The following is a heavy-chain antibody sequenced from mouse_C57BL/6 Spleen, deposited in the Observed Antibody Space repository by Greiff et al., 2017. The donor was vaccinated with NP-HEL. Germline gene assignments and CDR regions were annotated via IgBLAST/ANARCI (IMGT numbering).Heavy chain of an antibody. CDR1: GYAFSSSW. CDR3: AREEGIMVTTAYFDY. V-gene: IGHV1-82*01. J-gene: IGHJ2*01. D-gene: IGHD2-2*01. CDR2: IYPGDGDT. Sequence: QVQLQQSGPELVKPGASVKISCKASGYAFSSSWMNWVKQRPGKGLEWIGRIYPGDGDTNYNGKFKGKATLTADKSSSTAYMQLSSLTSEDSAVYFCAREEGIMVTTAYFDYWGQGTTRTVSS.